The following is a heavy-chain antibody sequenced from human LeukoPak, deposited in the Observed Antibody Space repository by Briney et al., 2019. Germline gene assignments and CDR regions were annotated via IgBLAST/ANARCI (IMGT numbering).Heavy chain of an antibody. CDR3: ARGMLRFGAADY. CDR2: ISSSSSYI. J-gene: IGHJ4*02. V-gene: IGHV3-21*01. Sequence: GGSLRLSCAASGFTFSSYSMNWVRQAPGKGLEWVSSISSSSSYIYYADSVKGRFTISRDNAKNSLYLQMNSLRAEDTAVYYCARGMLRFGAADYWGQGTLVTVSS. D-gene: IGHD5-12*01. CDR1: GFTFSSYS.